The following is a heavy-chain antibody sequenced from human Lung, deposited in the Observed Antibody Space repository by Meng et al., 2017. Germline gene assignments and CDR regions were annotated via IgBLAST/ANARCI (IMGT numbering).Heavy chain of an antibody. J-gene: IGHJ2*01. CDR3: ARGQKGYFDL. CDR1: GGSISSSNYY. CDR2: IYNSGST. V-gene: IGHV4-30-4*01. Sequence: QVQPQGLGPGLVKPPQTLSLTCTVSGGSISSSNYYWSWTRQPPGKGLEWSGHIYNSGSTYYNPSLKSRITISVDTSKNQFSLKLSSVTAADTAAYYCARGQKGYFDLWGRGTLVTVSS.